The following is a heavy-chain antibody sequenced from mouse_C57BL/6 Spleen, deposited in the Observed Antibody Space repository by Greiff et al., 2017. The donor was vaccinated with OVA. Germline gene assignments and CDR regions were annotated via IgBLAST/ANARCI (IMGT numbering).Heavy chain of an antibody. CDR3: TREGAYYSNYGYAMDY. V-gene: IGHV5-9-1*02. Sequence: VQLKESGEGLVKPGGSLKLSCAASGFTFSSYAMSWVRQTPEKRLEWVAYISSGGDYIFYSDTVKGRFTISRDNARNTLYLQMSSLKSEDTAMYYCTREGAYYSNYGYAMDYWGQGTSVTVSS. CDR2: ISSGGDYI. CDR1: GFTFSSYA. D-gene: IGHD2-5*01. J-gene: IGHJ4*01.